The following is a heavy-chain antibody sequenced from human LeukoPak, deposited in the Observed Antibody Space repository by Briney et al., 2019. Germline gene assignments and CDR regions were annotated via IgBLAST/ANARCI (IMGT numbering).Heavy chain of an antibody. CDR3: AREATILKHFDY. CDR1: GYTFTSYY. D-gene: IGHD5-12*01. CDR2: INPSGGST. J-gene: IGHJ4*02. Sequence: GASVKVSCKASGYTFTSYYMHWVRQAPGQGLEWMGIINPSGGSTSYAQKFQGRVTMTRDMSTSTVYMELSSLRSEDTAVYYCAREATILKHFDYWGQGTLVTVSS. V-gene: IGHV1-46*01.